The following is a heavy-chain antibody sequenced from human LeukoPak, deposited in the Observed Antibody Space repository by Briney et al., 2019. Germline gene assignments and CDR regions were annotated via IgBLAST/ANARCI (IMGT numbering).Heavy chain of an antibody. CDR2: IYYSGST. J-gene: IGHJ3*02. CDR1: GGSISSYY. D-gene: IGHD3-16*01. V-gene: IGHV4-59*01. Sequence: SETLSLTCTVSGGSISSYYWSWIREPPREGLEWIGYIYYSGSTNYNPSLKSGVFISVGTSKNQFSLQLSSVTAADTAVYYCARGGRPRAFDIWGQGTMVTVSS. CDR3: ARGGRPRAFDI.